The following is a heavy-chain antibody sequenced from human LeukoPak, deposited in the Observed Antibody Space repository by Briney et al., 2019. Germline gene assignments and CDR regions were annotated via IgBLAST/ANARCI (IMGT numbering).Heavy chain of an antibody. J-gene: IGHJ4*02. V-gene: IGHV3-23*01. CDR1: GFTFSKYG. CDR2: ISGSGGST. D-gene: IGHD2-15*01. CDR3: AKGRVVVAATYFDY. Sequence: GGSLRLSCAASGFTFSKYGLSWVRQAPGKGLESVSAISGSGGSTYYADSVKGRFTISRDNSKNTLYLQMNSLRAEDTAVYYCAKGRVVVAATYFDYWGQGTLVTVSS.